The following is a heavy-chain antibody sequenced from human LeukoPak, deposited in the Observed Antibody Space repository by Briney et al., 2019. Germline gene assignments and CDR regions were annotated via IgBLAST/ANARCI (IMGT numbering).Heavy chain of an antibody. V-gene: IGHV3-64*01. CDR1: GFTFSSYA. J-gene: IGHJ4*02. CDR2: ISSNGGST. D-gene: IGHD2-2*01. Sequence: PGGSLRLSCAASGFTFSSYAMHWVRQAPGKGLEYVSAISSNGGSTYYANSVKGRFTISRDNSKNTLYLQMGSLRAEDMAVYYCAKDFGSKIVVVPAAMTGRIFDYWGQGTLVTVSS. CDR3: AKDFGSKIVVVPAAMTGRIFDY.